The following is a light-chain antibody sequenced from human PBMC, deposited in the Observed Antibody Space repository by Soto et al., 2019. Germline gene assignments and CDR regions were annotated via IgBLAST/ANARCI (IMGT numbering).Light chain of an antibody. CDR3: CSYAGSSTFVV. Sequence: QSVLTQPASVSGSPGQSITISCTGTSSDVGSYNLVSWYQQHPGKAPKLMIYEGSKRPSGVSNRFSGSKSGNTASLTISGFQAEDEADYYCCSYAGSSTFVVFGGGTKLTVL. J-gene: IGLJ2*01. V-gene: IGLV2-23*01. CDR1: SSDVGSYNL. CDR2: EGS.